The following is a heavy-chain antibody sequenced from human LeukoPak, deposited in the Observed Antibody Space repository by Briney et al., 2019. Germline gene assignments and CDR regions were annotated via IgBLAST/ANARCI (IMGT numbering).Heavy chain of an antibody. V-gene: IGHV1-2*02. CDR2: INPNSGGT. D-gene: IGHD3-22*01. CDR1: GYTFTGYY. CDR3: ASFRDYYDSSGYSYFDY. J-gene: IGHJ4*02. Sequence: APVKVSCKASGYTFTGYYMHWVRQAPGQGLEWMGWINPNSGGTNYAQKFQGRVTMTRDTSISTAYMELSRLRSDDTAVYYCASFRDYYDSSGYSYFDYWGQGTLVTVSS.